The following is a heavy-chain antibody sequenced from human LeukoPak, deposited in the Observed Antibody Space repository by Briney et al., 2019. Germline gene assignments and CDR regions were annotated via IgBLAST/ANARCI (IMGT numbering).Heavy chain of an antibody. Sequence: GGSLRLSCAASGFSFSSSWMHWVRQVPGKWLEWVSRINDDETSTTYAESVKGRFTISRDNAKNSLYLQMNSLRAEDTAVYYCARGVGYSSSSGDYWGQGTLVTVSS. CDR2: INDDETST. D-gene: IGHD6-6*01. V-gene: IGHV3-74*01. CDR1: GFSFSSSW. CDR3: ARGVGYSSSSGDY. J-gene: IGHJ4*02.